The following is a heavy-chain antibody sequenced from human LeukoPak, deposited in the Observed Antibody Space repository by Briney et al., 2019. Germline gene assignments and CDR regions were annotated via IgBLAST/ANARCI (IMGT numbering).Heavy chain of an antibody. Sequence: SETLSLTCTVSGGSISSYYWSWIRQPAGKGLEWIGRIYTSGSTNYNPSLRSRVTMSVDTSKNQFSLKLSSVTAADTAVYYCARERSYYDSSGYYRQFDYWGQGTLVTVSS. J-gene: IGHJ4*02. CDR2: IYTSGST. V-gene: IGHV4-4*07. D-gene: IGHD3-22*01. CDR3: ARERSYYDSSGYYRQFDY. CDR1: GGSISSYY.